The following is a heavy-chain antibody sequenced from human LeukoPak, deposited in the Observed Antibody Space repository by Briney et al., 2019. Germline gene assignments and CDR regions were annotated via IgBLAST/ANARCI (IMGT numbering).Heavy chain of an antibody. CDR2: ISYDGSNK. J-gene: IGHJ4*02. CDR1: GFTFSSYG. V-gene: IGHV3-30*03. D-gene: IGHD1-1*01. Sequence: GGSLRLSCAASGFTFSSYGMHWVRQAPGKGLEWVAVISYDGSNKYYADSVKGRFTISRDISKNTLYLQMNSLRAEDTAVYYCASGRRHNQANDYWGQGTLVTVSS. CDR3: ASGRRHNQANDY.